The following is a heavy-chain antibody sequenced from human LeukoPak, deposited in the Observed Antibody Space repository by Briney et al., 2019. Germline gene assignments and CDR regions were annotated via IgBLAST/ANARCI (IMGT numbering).Heavy chain of an antibody. CDR1: GGSISSYY. CDR3: ANVPISVAGTSEGY. CDR2: IYYSGST. V-gene: IGHV4-59*01. D-gene: IGHD6-19*01. Sequence: SETLSLTSPVSGGSISSYYWSWIRQPPGQGLEWIGYIYYSGSTNSNTSLTRRTTISVDTSTNQFSMTVSSVTAAATAVYYSANVPISVAGTSEGYWGQGTLVTVSS. J-gene: IGHJ4*02.